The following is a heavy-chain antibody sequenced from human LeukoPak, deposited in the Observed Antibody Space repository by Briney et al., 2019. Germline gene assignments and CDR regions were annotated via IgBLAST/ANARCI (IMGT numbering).Heavy chain of an antibody. CDR1: MSSTNSYF. J-gene: IGHJ5*02. CDR2: VYYSGST. Sequence: SDTLSLTCAVSMSSTNSYFWSWIRQPPGKGLELMGYVYYSGSTYYNPSLKSRVTISVDTSKNQFSLNLNSVTAADTAVYYCARTSSGPNYDILTGYLSPNWLDPWGQGILVTVSS. V-gene: IGHV4-59*01. CDR3: ARTSSGPNYDILTGYLSPNWLDP. D-gene: IGHD3-9*01.